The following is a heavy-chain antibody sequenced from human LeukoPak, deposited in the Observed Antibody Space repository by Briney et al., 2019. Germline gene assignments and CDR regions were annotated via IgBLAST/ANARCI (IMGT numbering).Heavy chain of an antibody. CDR1: GFTFSSYS. J-gene: IGHJ3*02. CDR3: ARESLWYEAFDI. V-gene: IGHV3-48*01. D-gene: IGHD3-10*01. Sequence: SGGSLRLSCAASGFTFSSYSMNWVRQAPGKGLEWVSYISSSSSTIYYADSVKGRFTISRDNAKNSLYLKMNSLRAEDTAVYYCARESLWYEAFDIWGQGTMVTVSS. CDR2: ISSSSSTI.